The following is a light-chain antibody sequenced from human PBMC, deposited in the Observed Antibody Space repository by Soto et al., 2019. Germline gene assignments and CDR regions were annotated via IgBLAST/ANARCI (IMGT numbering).Light chain of an antibody. CDR2: GAS. CDR3: QHYYSSPLS. V-gene: IGKV3-20*01. Sequence: EIVLTQSPGTLSLSPGERATLSCRASQSVSSSYLAWYQQKPGQAPRLLIYGASSSDAGIPDRFSGCKSGSDFNLTISRLQPDAFALYYCQHYYSSPLSFGRGTKVLVK. CDR1: QSVSSSY. J-gene: IGKJ4*01.